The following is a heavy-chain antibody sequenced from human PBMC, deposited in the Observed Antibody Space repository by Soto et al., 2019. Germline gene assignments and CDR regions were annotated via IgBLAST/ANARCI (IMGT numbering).Heavy chain of an antibody. D-gene: IGHD3-9*01. J-gene: IGHJ2*01. Sequence: QLQLQESGSGLVKPSQTLSLTCTVSGASIASGGYCWRWIRQPPGKALESIGYVYQNGNAYLNPSLKSRVTMSVDKSKNQFSLKLSSVTAADTAVYCCARGGADWSLRNFDVWGRGTLVSVSS. CDR2: VYQNGNA. CDR3: ARGGADWSLRNFDV. V-gene: IGHV4-30-2*01. CDR1: GASIASGGYC.